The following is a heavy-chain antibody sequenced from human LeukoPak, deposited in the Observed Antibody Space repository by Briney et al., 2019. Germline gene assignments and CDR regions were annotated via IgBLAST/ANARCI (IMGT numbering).Heavy chain of an antibody. D-gene: IGHD2-21*02. V-gene: IGHV1-18*01. CDR3: ARADYPYCGGDCFPTYYYYGMDV. J-gene: IGHJ6*02. Sequence: ASVKVSCTASGYTFTSYGISWVRQAPGQGLEWMGWISAYNGNTNYAQKLQGRVTMTTDTSTSTAYMELRSLRSDDTAVYYCARADYPYCGGDCFPTYYYYGMDVWGQGTTVTVSS. CDR2: ISAYNGNT. CDR1: GYTFTSYG.